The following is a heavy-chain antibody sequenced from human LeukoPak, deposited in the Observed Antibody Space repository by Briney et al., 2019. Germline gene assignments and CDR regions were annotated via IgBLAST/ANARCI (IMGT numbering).Heavy chain of an antibody. CDR2: ISSSSSSV. V-gene: IGHV3-21*01. Sequence: PGGSLRLSCAASGFTFSSYSMSWVRQAPGKGLEWVSFISSSSSSVYYADSVKGRFTISRENARDSLYLQMNNVRAGDTAVYFCARTSKVTSVMDIWGQGTMVTVSS. CDR3: ARTSKVTSVMDI. D-gene: IGHD3-16*01. J-gene: IGHJ3*02. CDR1: GFTFSSYS.